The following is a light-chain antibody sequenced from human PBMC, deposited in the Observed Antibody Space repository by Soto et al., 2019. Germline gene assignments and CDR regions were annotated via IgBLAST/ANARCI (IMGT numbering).Light chain of an antibody. Sequence: EIGMTQSAATLSVCPGERDSLXCRASQSIGSNVAWYQQRTGEAPRPLIFGASTRATSILARLSGSGSGKEFTLNISSLQSEDFAVYYCKQYNNWPPWTFGQGTKVDIK. CDR1: QSIGSN. CDR2: GAS. J-gene: IGKJ1*01. CDR3: KQYNNWPPWT. V-gene: IGKV3-15*01.